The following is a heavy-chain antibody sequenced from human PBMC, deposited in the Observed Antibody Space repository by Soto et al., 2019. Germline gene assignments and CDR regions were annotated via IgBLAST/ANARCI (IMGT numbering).Heavy chain of an antibody. J-gene: IGHJ4*02. CDR1: GYTFTSYP. Sequence: GASVKVSCKASGYTFTSYPLHWVRQAPGQSLEWMGWINAGNGNTKYSQKFQGRVTFIRDTSASTAYMELRGLRSEDTAVYYCARYYGDFESFDLWGQGTPVTVSS. D-gene: IGHD4-17*01. CDR2: INAGNGNT. V-gene: IGHV1-3*01. CDR3: ARYYGDFESFDL.